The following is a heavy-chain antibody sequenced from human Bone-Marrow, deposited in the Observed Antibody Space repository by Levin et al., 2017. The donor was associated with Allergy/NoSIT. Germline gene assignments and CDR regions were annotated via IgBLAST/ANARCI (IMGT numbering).Heavy chain of an antibody. CDR3: ARNPRYSGYDPDFDY. D-gene: IGHD5-12*01. CDR2: ISYDGSNK. J-gene: IGHJ4*02. Sequence: GESLKISCAASGFTFSSYAMHWVRQAPGKGLEWVAVISYDGSNKYYADSVKGRFTISRDNSKNTLYLQMNSLRAEDTAVYYCARNPRYSGYDPDFDYWGQGTLVTVSS. CDR1: GFTFSSYA. V-gene: IGHV3-30-3*01.